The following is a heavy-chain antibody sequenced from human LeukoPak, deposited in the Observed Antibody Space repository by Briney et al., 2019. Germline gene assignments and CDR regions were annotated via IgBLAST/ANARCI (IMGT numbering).Heavy chain of an antibody. Sequence: GGSLRLSCAASGFTVSSNYMSWVRQAPGKGLEWVSYISSSSSTIYYADSVKGRFTISRDNAKNSLYLQMNSLRAEDTAVYYCARGPGIAVAEYYFDYWGQGTLVTVSS. J-gene: IGHJ4*02. D-gene: IGHD6-19*01. CDR3: ARGPGIAVAEYYFDY. CDR1: GFTVSSNY. V-gene: IGHV3-48*04. CDR2: ISSSSSTI.